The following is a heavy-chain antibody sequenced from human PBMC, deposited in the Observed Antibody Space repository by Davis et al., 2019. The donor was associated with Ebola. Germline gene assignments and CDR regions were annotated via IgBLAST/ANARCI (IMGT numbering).Heavy chain of an antibody. D-gene: IGHD1-20*01. CDR2: IRYDGSNK. V-gene: IGHV3-30*02. Sequence: GGSLRLSCAASGFTFSSYGMHWVRQAPGKGLEWVAFIRYDGSNKYYADSVKGRFTISRDNAKNSLYLQMNSLRDEDTAVYYCAKDRWWYNWNDVDSYYYAMDVWGQGTTVTVS. CDR3: AKDRWWYNWNDVDSYYYAMDV. J-gene: IGHJ6*02. CDR1: GFTFSSYG.